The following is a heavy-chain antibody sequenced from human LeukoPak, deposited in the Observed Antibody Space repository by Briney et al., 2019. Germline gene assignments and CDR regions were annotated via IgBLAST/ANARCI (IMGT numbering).Heavy chain of an antibody. CDR2: IRYDGSNK. Sequence: SGGSLRLSCAASGFTFSSYGMHWVRQAPGKGLEWVAFIRYDGSNKYYADSVKGRFTISRDNSKNTLYLQMDILRADDTAVYYYAKGAGYDFWSGGYYYYMDVWGKGTTVTVSS. V-gene: IGHV3-30*02. D-gene: IGHD3-3*01. CDR3: AKGAGYDFWSGGYYYYMDV. CDR1: GFTFSSYG. J-gene: IGHJ6*03.